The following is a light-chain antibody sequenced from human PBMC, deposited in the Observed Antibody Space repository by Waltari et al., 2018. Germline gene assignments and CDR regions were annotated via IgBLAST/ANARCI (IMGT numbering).Light chain of an antibody. J-gene: IGLJ3*02. CDR3: NSRDSSGNHP. CDR2: GKN. V-gene: IGLV3-19*01. Sequence: SSELTQDPVVSVALGQTVRITCQGDSLRNYYVSWYQQKPGQAPVVVTYGKNTRPSGIPDRFSGSTSGTTASLTFTGAQAEEEADYYCNSRDSSGNHPFGGGTKLTVL. CDR1: SLRNYY.